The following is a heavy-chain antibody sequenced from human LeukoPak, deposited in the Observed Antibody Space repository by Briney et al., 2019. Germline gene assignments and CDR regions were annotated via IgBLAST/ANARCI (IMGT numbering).Heavy chain of an antibody. J-gene: IGHJ4*02. CDR1: GFTFSSYA. Sequence: PGGSLRLSCAASGFTFSSYAMSWVRQAPGKGLEWVSAISGSGGSTYYADSVKGRFTISRDNSKNTLYLQMSSLRAEDTAVYYCAKGHYDFWSGYDYWGQGTLVTVSS. D-gene: IGHD3-3*01. V-gene: IGHV3-23*01. CDR2: ISGSGGST. CDR3: AKGHYDFWSGYDY.